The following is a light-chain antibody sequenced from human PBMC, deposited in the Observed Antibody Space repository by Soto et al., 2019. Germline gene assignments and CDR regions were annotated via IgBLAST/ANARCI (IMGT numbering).Light chain of an antibody. J-gene: IGLJ2*01. V-gene: IGLV1-47*02. Sequence: QSVLTQPPSASGTPGQRVTISCSGSSSNIETNDIYWHQQLPGSAPKLLIYSNDQRPSGVPDRFSASKSGTSASLAISGLRYEDEADYFCATSDDILSGVLLGGSTKLTV. CDR3: ATSDDILSGVL. CDR2: SND. CDR1: SSNIETND.